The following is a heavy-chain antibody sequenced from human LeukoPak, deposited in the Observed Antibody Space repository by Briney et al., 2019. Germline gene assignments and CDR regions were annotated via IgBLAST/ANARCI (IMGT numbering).Heavy chain of an antibody. V-gene: IGHV4-39*07. CDR1: GGSISSSSYY. J-gene: IGHJ4*02. D-gene: IGHD2-2*01. CDR2: IYYSGST. CDR3: ARVPAAMGGYYFDY. Sequence: PSETLSLTCTVSGGSISSSSYYWGWIRQPPGKGLEWIGSIYYSGSTYYNPSLKSRVTISVDTSKNQFSLKLSSVTDADTAVYYCARVPAAMGGYYFDYWGQGTLVTVSS.